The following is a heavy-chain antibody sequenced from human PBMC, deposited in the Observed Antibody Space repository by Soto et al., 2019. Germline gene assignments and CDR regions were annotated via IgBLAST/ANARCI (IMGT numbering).Heavy chain of an antibody. V-gene: IGHV1-69*13. CDR1: GGTFSSYA. D-gene: IGHD6-19*01. Sequence: SVKVSCKASGGTFSSYAISCVRQAPGQGLEWMGGIIPIFGTANYAQKFQGRVTITADESTSTAYMELSSLRSEDTAVYYCAKIASSGWYYFDYWGQGTLVTVSS. J-gene: IGHJ4*02. CDR2: IIPIFGTA. CDR3: AKIASSGWYYFDY.